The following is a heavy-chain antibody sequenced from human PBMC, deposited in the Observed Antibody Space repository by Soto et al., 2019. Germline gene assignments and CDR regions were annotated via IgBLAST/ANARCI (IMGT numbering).Heavy chain of an antibody. D-gene: IGHD6-13*01. V-gene: IGHV3-74*01. CDR1: GFTYSTYW. Sequence: PGGSLRLSCVASGFTYSTYWMYWVRQAPGKGPMWVSDISNDGSRTYYADSVKGRFTISRDNAKNSLYLQMNSLRAEDTAVYYCARIDGTKIKDTSSWYIYFRHWGQGTLVTVSS. J-gene: IGHJ1*01. CDR3: ARIDGTKIKDTSSWYIYFRH. CDR2: ISNDGSRT.